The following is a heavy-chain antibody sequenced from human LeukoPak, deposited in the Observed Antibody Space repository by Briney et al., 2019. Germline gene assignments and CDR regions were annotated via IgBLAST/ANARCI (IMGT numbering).Heavy chain of an antibody. Sequence: SETLSLTCTVSGGSASSGSYYWSWIRQPPGKGLEWIGYIYYSGSTNYNPSLKSRVTISVDTSKNQFSLKLSSVTAADTAVYYCAVYSSSWSTFDYWGQGTLVTVSS. CDR1: GGSASSGSYY. J-gene: IGHJ4*02. D-gene: IGHD6-13*01. V-gene: IGHV4-61*01. CDR3: AVYSSSWSTFDY. CDR2: IYYSGST.